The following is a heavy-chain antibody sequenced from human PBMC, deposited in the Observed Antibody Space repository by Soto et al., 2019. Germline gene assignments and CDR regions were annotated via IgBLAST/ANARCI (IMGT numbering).Heavy chain of an antibody. D-gene: IGHD1-26*01. J-gene: IGHJ6*02. Sequence: SDTLSLTCAVYGGSFSNYYWSWLRQPPGKGLEWIGEINHSGSTNYNPSLKSRVTISVDTSKNQFSLKLSSVTAADTAVYYCARMGRVLGDSYGMDVWGQGTTVT. V-gene: IGHV4-34*01. CDR2: INHSGST. CDR1: GGSFSNYY. CDR3: ARMGRVLGDSYGMDV.